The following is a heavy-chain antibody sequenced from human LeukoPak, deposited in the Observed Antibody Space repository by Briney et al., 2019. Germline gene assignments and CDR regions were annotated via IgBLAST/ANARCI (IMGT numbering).Heavy chain of an antibody. CDR2: INQYGSEN. J-gene: IGHJ4*02. V-gene: IGHV3-7*01. CDR1: GFIFSNYW. Sequence: PGGSLRLSCAASGFIFSNYWISWVRQAPGKGLEWVANINQYGSENYYVDSVRGRFTISRDNAQNSLYLQMNSLRAEDTAVYYCARATYYDSSGYWGYFFDCWGQGTLVTVSS. D-gene: IGHD3-22*01. CDR3: ARATYYDSSGYWGYFFDC.